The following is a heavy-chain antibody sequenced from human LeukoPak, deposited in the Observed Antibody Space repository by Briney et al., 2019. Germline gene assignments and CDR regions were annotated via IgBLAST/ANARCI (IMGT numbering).Heavy chain of an antibody. J-gene: IGHJ6*02. CDR3: ARAPPPDFWSGYPPYYGMNV. CDR2: IWYDGSNK. D-gene: IGHD3-3*01. CDR1: GFTFNSYW. V-gene: IGHV3-33*08. Sequence: GGSLRLSCAASGFTFNSYWMNWVRQAPGKGLEWVAVIWYDGSNKYYADSVKGRFTISRDNSKNTLYLQMNSLRAEDTAVYYCARAPPPDFWSGYPPYYGMNVWGQGTTVTVSS.